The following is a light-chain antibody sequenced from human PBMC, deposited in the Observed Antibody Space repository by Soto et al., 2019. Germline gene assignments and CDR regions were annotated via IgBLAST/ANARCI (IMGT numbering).Light chain of an antibody. Sequence: DIQMTQSPSALSASVGDRVIITCRASQSISSWLAWYQQKPGKAPKLLIYDASRLQSGVPSRFSGSGSGTEFTLIISSLQSEDFAVYYCQQYNNWPLTFGGGTKVDIK. CDR1: QSISSW. CDR2: DAS. CDR3: QQYNNWPLT. J-gene: IGKJ4*01. V-gene: IGKV1-5*01.